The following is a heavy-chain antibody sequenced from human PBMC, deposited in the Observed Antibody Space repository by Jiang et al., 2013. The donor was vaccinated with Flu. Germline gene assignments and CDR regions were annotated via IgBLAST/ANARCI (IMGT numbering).Heavy chain of an antibody. CDR1: GFTFSSYA. Sequence: RLSCAASGFTFSSYAMSWVRQAPGKGLEWVSAISGSGGSTYYADSVKGRFTISRDNSKNTLYLQMNSLRAEDTAVYYCAKVRSGSRYYYGMDVWGQGTTVTVSS. V-gene: IGHV3-23*01. J-gene: IGHJ6*02. CDR3: AKVRSGSRYYYGMDV. D-gene: IGHD1-26*01. CDR2: ISGSGGST.